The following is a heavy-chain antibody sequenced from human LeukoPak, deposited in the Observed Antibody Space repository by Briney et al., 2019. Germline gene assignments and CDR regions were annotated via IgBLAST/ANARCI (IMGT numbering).Heavy chain of an antibody. CDR2: TYYRYKWYK. V-gene: IGHV6-1*01. CDR3: ARSSPNFDY. D-gene: IGHD2-2*01. CDR1: GDSVSSNSAA. Sequence: SQTLSLTCAISGDSVSSNSAAWNWIRQSPSRGLEWLGRTYYRYKWYKGYVISVKSRIAVNPDTSKNQFSLHLNSVTPEDTAVYYCARSSPNFDYWGQGTLVTVSS. J-gene: IGHJ4*02.